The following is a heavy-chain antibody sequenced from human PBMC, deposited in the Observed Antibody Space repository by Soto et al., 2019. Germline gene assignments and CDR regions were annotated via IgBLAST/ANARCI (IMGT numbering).Heavy chain of an antibody. CDR1: GYSITAGGYY. CDR2: FYSSGSI. V-gene: IGHV4-31*03. Sequence: SETLSLTCIVSGYSITAGGYYWSWIRHHPGKGLEWIGSFYSSGSIIYNPSLRSRVSISGDTSSNQFSMSLTSVTAADTARYYCARMYSSGSGWFHPWGQGTLVTVSS. J-gene: IGHJ5*02. CDR3: ARMYSSGSGWFHP. D-gene: IGHD6-19*01.